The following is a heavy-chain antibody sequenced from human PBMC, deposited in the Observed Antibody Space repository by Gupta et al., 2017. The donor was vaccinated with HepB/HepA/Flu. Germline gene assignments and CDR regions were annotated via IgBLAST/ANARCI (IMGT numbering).Heavy chain of an antibody. CDR1: GFTFSGYW. Sequence: EVQLIESGGGLVQPGGSLRLSCAASGFTFSGYWMHWVRQTPGKGLVWVSDVGADGKTAFYADSVKGRFTISRYNANTVYLQMNSLRVEDTAVYYCGRVGEAGYWGQGALVTVSS. V-gene: IGHV3-74*01. CDR3: GRVGEAGY. J-gene: IGHJ4*02. D-gene: IGHD4-17*01. CDR2: VGADGKTA.